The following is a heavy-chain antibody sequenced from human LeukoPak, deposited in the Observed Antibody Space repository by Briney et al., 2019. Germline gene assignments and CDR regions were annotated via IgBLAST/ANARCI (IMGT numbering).Heavy chain of an antibody. CDR2: INWNGGST. CDR3: ATMDYYDSSGYPDY. Sequence: GGSLRLSCAASEFTVSSNYMSWVRQAPGKGLGWVSGINWNGGSTGYADSVKGRFTISRDNAKNSLYLQMNSLRAEDTALYYCATMDYYDSSGYPDYWGQGTLVTVSS. V-gene: IGHV3-20*04. CDR1: EFTVSSNY. D-gene: IGHD3-22*01. J-gene: IGHJ4*02.